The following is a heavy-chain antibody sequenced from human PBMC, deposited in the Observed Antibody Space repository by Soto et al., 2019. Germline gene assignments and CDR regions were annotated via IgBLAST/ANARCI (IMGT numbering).Heavy chain of an antibody. CDR2: IDPSDSYT. Sequence: GESLKISCKGSGYSFTNYWITWVRQRPGKGLEWMGRIDPSDSYTNYSPSFQGHVTISADKSISTAYLQWSSLKASDTAMYYCTRRGDNYSNYYDNWFDPWGQGTLVTVSS. CDR1: GYSFTNYW. V-gene: IGHV5-10-1*01. CDR3: TRRGDNYSNYYDNWFDP. J-gene: IGHJ5*02. D-gene: IGHD4-4*01.